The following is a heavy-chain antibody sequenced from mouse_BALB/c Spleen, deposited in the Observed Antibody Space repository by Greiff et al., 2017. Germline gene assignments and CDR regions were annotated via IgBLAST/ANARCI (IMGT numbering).Heavy chain of an antibody. J-gene: IGHJ1*01. CDR1: GDSITSGY. CDR2: ISYSGST. V-gene: IGHV3-8*02. Sequence: EVHLVESGPSLVKPSQTLSLTCSVTGDSITSGYWNWIRKFPGNKLEYMGYISYSGSTYYNPSLKSRISITRDTSKNQYYLQLNSVTTEDTATYYCARYDGNYLWYFDVWGAGTTVTVSS. D-gene: IGHD2-1*01. CDR3: ARYDGNYLWYFDV.